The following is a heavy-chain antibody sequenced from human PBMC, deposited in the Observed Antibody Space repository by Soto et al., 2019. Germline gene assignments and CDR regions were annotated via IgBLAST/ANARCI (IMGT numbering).Heavy chain of an antibody. CDR3: ARGAPGRDGYNLDFQH. D-gene: IGHD5-12*01. CDR1: GFTFSTYA. V-gene: IGHV3-21*04. J-gene: IGHJ1*01. CDR2: ISSSGSFR. Sequence: GGSLRLSCAASGFTFSTYAMNWVRQAPGKGLEWVSSISSSGSFRYYADSVKGRFTISRDNAKNSLYLQMNSLRAQDTAVYYCARGAPGRDGYNLDFQHWGQGTLVTVSS.